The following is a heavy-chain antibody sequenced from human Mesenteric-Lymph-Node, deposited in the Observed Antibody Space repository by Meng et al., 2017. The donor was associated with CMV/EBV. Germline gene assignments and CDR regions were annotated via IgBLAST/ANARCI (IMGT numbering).Heavy chain of an antibody. CDR3: VEGVAAGIFGSGYFDY. J-gene: IGHJ4*02. D-gene: IGHD6-13*01. CDR2: IIPILGIA. CDR1: GGTFSSYA. V-gene: IGHV1-69*10. Sequence: SVKVSCKASGGTFSSYAISWVRQAPGQGLEWMGGIIPILGIANYAQKFQGRVTITADKSTSTAYMELSSLRSEDTAVYYCVEGVAAGIFGSGYFDYWGQGTLVTVSS.